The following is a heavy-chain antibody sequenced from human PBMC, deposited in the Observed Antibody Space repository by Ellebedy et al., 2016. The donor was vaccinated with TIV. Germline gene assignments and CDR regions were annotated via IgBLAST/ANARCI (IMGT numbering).Heavy chain of an antibody. CDR2: INRDGSSA. CDR1: GFTFSSYA. D-gene: IGHD6-19*01. J-gene: IGHJ4*02. CDR3: ARGGRDQWLIDY. Sequence: GESLKISCAASGFTFSSYAMHWVRQAPGKGLVWLSRINRDGSSANYADSVKGRFSISRDNSKNTLYVQMNSLRAEDTAVYYCARGGRDQWLIDYWGQGTLVTVSS. V-gene: IGHV3-74*01.